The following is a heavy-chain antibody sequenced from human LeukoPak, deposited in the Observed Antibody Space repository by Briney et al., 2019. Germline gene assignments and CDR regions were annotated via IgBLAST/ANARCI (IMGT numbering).Heavy chain of an antibody. CDR2: ISSSSSMI. V-gene: IGHV3-48*02. D-gene: IGHD4-17*01. Sequence: AGGSLRLSCAASGFTFSSYSMNWVRQAPGKGLEWVSYISSSSSMIYYADSVKGRFTISRDNAKNSLYLQMKGLRDEDTAIYYCARDYGDLPARVPYFDYWGQGTLVTVSS. J-gene: IGHJ4*02. CDR3: ARDYGDLPARVPYFDY. CDR1: GFTFSSYS.